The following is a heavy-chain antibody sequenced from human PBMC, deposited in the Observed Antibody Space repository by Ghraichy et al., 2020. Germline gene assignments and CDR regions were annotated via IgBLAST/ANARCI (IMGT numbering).Heavy chain of an antibody. CDR3: SRAGVLTHRLDP. D-gene: IGHD3-10*01. V-gene: IGHV4-61*01. CDR2: ASHSGRT. Sequence: SETLSLTCAVSGDSVRTESYHWTWLRQPPGKGLEWIGYASHSGRTNYNPSLNGRVTILVDTSKNQFSLQLTFVTAADTAMYYCSRAGVLTHRLDPWGQGALVAVSS. J-gene: IGHJ5*02. CDR1: GDSVRTESYH.